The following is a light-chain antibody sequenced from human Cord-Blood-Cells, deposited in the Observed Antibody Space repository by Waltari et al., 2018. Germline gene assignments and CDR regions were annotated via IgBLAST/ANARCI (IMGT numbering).Light chain of an antibody. V-gene: IGLV1-47*01. Sequence: QSVLTQPPSASGTPGQRVTLSCSGSSSNIGSNYVYWYQQLPGTAPKLLIYRNNERPSGVPDRFAGAKSGTSASLASSGLRSEDEADYYCAAWDDSLSGPVFGGGTKLTVL. CDR3: AAWDDSLSGPV. CDR2: RNN. J-gene: IGLJ3*02. CDR1: SSNIGSNY.